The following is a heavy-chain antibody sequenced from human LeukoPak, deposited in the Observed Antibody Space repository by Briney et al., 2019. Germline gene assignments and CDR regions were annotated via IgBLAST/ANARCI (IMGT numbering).Heavy chain of an antibody. Sequence: GGSLRLSCAASGFTLSSYAMHWVRQAPGKGLEWVAVISYDGSNKYYADSVKGRFTISRDNSKNTLYLQMNSLRAEDTAVYYCARGFRGLAYYYYGMDVWGKGTTVTVSS. J-gene: IGHJ6*04. D-gene: IGHD3-10*01. CDR2: ISYDGSNK. CDR1: GFTLSSYA. V-gene: IGHV3-30*04. CDR3: ARGFRGLAYYYYGMDV.